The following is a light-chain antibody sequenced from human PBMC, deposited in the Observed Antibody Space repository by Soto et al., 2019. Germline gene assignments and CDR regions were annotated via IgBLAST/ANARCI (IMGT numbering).Light chain of an antibody. J-gene: IGKJ1*01. CDR2: GAS. V-gene: IGKV3-15*01. CDR3: QQYNKWPPWT. CDR1: QSVSNN. Sequence: EIVMTQSPATLSVSPGERATLSCRASQSVSNNLAWYQQKPGQAPRLLIFGASTRTTGTPARFSGSGSGTEFTLTISSLQSEDFAVYYCQQYNKWPPWTFGQGTKVEIK.